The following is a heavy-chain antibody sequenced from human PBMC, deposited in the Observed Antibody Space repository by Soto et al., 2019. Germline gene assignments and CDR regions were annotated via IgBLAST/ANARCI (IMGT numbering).Heavy chain of an antibody. V-gene: IGHV1-18*01. CDR2: ISAYNGNT. D-gene: IGHD4-17*01. Sequence: ASVKVSCKASGYTFTSYGISWVRQAPGQGLEWMGWISAYNGNTNYAQKLQGRVTMTTDTSTSTAYMELRSLRSDDTAVYYCARDRFVAVTTDGDAFDIWGQGTMVTVS. J-gene: IGHJ3*02. CDR1: GYTFTSYG. CDR3: ARDRFVAVTTDGDAFDI.